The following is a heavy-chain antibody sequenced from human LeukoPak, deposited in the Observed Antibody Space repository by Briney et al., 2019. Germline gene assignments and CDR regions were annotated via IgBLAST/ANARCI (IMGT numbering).Heavy chain of an antibody. Sequence: SETLSLTCTVSGGSISSYYWSWIRQPPGQGLEWIGYIYYSGSTNYNPSLKSRVTISVDTSKNQFSLELTSVTAADTAVYYCARRPYGGNFDYWGQGTLVSVSS. CDR3: ARRPYGGNFDY. CDR1: GGSISSYY. D-gene: IGHD3-16*01. V-gene: IGHV4-59*08. J-gene: IGHJ4*02. CDR2: IYYSGST.